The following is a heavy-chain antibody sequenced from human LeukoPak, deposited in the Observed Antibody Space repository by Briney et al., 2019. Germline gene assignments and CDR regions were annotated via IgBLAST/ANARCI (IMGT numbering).Heavy chain of an antibody. CDR3: AREDYYDSGSNDY. CDR2: MNPNSGTT. J-gene: IGHJ4*02. CDR1: GYTFTSYD. V-gene: IGHV1-8*03. Sequence: ASVKVSCMASGYTFTSYDISWVRQATGQGLEWVGWMNPNSGTTAYAQKFQGRVTITRNTSISTAYMMLSSLRSEDTAIYYCAREDYYDSGSNDYWGQGTLVTVSS. D-gene: IGHD3-22*01.